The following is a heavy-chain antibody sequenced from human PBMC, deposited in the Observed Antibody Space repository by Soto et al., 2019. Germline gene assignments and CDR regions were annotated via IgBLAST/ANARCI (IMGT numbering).Heavy chain of an antibody. Sequence: QIALQESGPTVVKPTQTLTLTCTFSGFSLTTTGVGVGWIRHAPGKALEWLAMVYWNDERRYSPSLKSRLTITQDTSKNQVVLTMTYMDPVDTATYFCAHYDSSGYFSHFASGGQGTLVTVSS. D-gene: IGHD3-22*01. CDR3: AHYDSSGYFSHFAS. CDR2: VYWNDER. J-gene: IGHJ4*02. V-gene: IGHV2-5*01. CDR1: GFSLTTTGVG.